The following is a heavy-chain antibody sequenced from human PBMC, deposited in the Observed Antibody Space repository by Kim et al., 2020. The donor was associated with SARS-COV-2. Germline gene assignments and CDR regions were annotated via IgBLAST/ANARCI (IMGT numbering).Heavy chain of an antibody. Sequence: SETLSLTCTVSGASVSRSDYHWTWIRQPPGKGLEWIGTIYDSVNTDFNPSLKSRVTISVDTSKNQFSLKLTSVTAADTAVYYCARDSYYDSSGYISWGGVTNVFYHGMDVWGQGTTVAVSS. CDR1: GASVSRSDYH. D-gene: IGHD3-22*01. CDR3: ARDSYYDSSGYISWGGVTNVFYHGMDV. CDR2: IYDSVNT. J-gene: IGHJ6*02. V-gene: IGHV4-61*08.